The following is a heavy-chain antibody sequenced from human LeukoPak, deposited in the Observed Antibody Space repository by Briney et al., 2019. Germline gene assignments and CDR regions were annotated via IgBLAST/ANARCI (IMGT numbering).Heavy chain of an antibody. Sequence: GGSLRLSCAASGFTYSDYAMSWVRQAPGKGLKWVSIMSGSGGTTYYARSVKGRFTISRDNSRNALFLQMNSLRVEDTAVYYCAKALGGRDAFNLWGQGALVTVSS. CDR1: GFTYSDYA. D-gene: IGHD5-24*01. CDR2: MSGSGGTT. V-gene: IGHV3-23*01. CDR3: AKALGGRDAFNL. J-gene: IGHJ5*02.